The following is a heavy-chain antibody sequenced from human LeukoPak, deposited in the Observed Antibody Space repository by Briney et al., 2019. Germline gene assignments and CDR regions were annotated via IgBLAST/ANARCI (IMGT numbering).Heavy chain of an antibody. CDR1: GGSISGHY. CDR2: IYYSGST. V-gene: IGHV4-59*11. CDR3: ARRYGTSGWIDY. D-gene: IGHD2-8*01. Sequence: PSETLSLTCTVAGGSISGHYWGWIRQPPGKGLEWIGYIYYSGSTNYNPSLRSRVTISVDTSKNQFSLKLTSVTAADTAVYYCARRYGTSGWIDYWGQGTLVTVSS. J-gene: IGHJ4*02.